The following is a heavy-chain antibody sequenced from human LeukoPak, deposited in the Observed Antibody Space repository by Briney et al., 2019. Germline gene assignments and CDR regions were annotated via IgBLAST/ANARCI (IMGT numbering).Heavy chain of an antibody. D-gene: IGHD2-2*01. V-gene: IGHV3-30*04. CDR2: ISYDGSNK. J-gene: IGHJ4*02. CDR1: GFTFGSYA. CDR3: ARAWSNIVVVPAAMPDY. Sequence: HSGGSLRLSCAASGFTFGSYAMTWVRQAPGKGLEWVAVISYDGSNKYYADSVKGRFTISRDNSKNTLYLQMNSLRAEDTAVYYCARAWSNIVVVPAAMPDYWGQGTLVTVSS.